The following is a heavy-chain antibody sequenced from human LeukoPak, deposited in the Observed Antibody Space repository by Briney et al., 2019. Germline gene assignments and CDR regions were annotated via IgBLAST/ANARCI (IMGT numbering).Heavy chain of an antibody. CDR2: ISYDGSHK. J-gene: IGHJ5*02. D-gene: IGHD3-22*01. CDR3: AKSPLYDSSGYYQP. V-gene: IGHV3-30*18. Sequence: GGSLRLSCAASGFMFSRYAIQWVRQAPGKGLEWVAIISYDGSHKYYADSVKGRFTISRDNSKNTLYLQMNSLRAEDTAVYYCAKSPLYDSSGYYQPWGQGTLVTVSS. CDR1: GFMFSRYA.